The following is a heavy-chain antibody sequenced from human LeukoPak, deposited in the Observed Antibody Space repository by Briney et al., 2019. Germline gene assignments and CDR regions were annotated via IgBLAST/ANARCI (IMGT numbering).Heavy chain of an antibody. D-gene: IGHD3-22*01. CDR2: IKSKTDGGTT. Sequence: GGSLRLSCAASGFTFSNAWMNWVRQAPGKGLEWVGRIKSKTDGGTTYYAAPVKGRFTISRDDSKNTLYLQMNSLKTEDTAVYYCTTDENYYDSSGYYYADYWGQGTLVTVSS. J-gene: IGHJ4*02. CDR3: TTDENYYDSSGYYYADY. V-gene: IGHV3-15*07. CDR1: GFTFSNAW.